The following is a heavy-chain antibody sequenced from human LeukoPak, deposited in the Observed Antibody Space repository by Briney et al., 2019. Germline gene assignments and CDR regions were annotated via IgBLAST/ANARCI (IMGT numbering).Heavy chain of an antibody. CDR2: IYYSGST. Sequence: PSETLSLTCAVYGGSFSGYYWSWIRQPPGKGLEWIGYIYYSGSTNYNPSLKSRVTISVDTSKNQFSLKLSSVTAADTAVYYCARVSSGYYYVYDYWGQGTLVTVSS. CDR3: ARVSSGYYYVYDY. D-gene: IGHD3-22*01. V-gene: IGHV4-59*01. J-gene: IGHJ4*02. CDR1: GGSFSGYY.